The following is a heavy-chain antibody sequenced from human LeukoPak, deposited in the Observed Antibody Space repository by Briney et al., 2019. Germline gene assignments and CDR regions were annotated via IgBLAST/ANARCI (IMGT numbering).Heavy chain of an antibody. J-gene: IGHJ4*02. V-gene: IGHV4-4*02. CDR2: IFHSGSP. CDR3: ARVNINNWHSCDY. CDR1: GGSISSNNW. D-gene: IGHD1-1*01. Sequence: SGTLSLTCAVSGGSISSNNWWGWVRQPPGKGLEWIGEIFHSGSPNYNPSLKSRVTISVDKSRNHFSLNLSSVTAADTAVYYCARVNINNWHSCDYWGQGTLVTVSS.